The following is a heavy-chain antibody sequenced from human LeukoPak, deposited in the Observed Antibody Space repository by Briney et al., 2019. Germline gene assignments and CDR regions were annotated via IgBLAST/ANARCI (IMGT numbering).Heavy chain of an antibody. J-gene: IGHJ4*02. CDR2: ISYDGSNK. D-gene: IGHD1-1*01. V-gene: IGHV3-30*03. CDR3: ATLGRALATFDH. Sequence: PGGSLRLSCAASGFTFSSYGMHWVRQAPGKGLEWVAVISYDGSNKYYADSVKGRFTISRDNSKNTLYLQMNNVRPGDTAMYYCATLGRALATFDHWGQGTLVTVSS. CDR1: GFTFSSYG.